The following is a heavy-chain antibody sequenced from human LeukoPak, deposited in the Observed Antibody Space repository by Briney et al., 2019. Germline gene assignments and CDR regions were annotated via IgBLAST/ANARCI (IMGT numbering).Heavy chain of an antibody. CDR2: ISYDERNK. Sequence: GGSLRLSCEASGFTFNTYGMHWVRQAPGKGLEWLAVISYDERNKYYADSVKGRFTISRDNSKNTLYLQMSSLRPEDTAVYYCANGAVYCTSPKYPTGSAPSCFAHWGQGTQVTVSS. CDR1: GFTFNTYG. D-gene: IGHD2-2*01. J-gene: IGHJ4*02. V-gene: IGHV3-30*18. CDR3: ANGAVYCTSPKYPTGSAPSCFAH.